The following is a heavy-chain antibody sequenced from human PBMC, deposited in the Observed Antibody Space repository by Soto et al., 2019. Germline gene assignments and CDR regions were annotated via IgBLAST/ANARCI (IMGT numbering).Heavy chain of an antibody. CDR1: GFSLSTSGVG. CDR3: EHRQRPVYCDY. V-gene: IGHV2-5*02. J-gene: IGHJ4*02. CDR2: TYWDDDK. Sequence: QITLKESGPTLVKPTQTLTLTCTFSGFSLSTSGVGVGWIRQPPGKALEWLALTYWDDDKRYSPSLKSRLTITKYTAKDHVVHTMTTMDPVDTAKYSCEHRQRPVYCDYWGQGTLVTVSS.